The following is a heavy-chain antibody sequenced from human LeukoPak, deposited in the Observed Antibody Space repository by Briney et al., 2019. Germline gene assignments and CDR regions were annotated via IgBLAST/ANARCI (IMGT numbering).Heavy chain of an antibody. V-gene: IGHV1-69*04. CDR3: ASPSPYYYYGMDV. Sequence: SVKVSCKASGGTFSSYAISWVRQAPGQGLEWMGRIIPILGIANYAQKFQGRVTITADKSTSTAYMELSSLRSEDTAVYYCASPSPYYYYGMDVWGQGTTVTVSS. CDR2: IIPILGIA. J-gene: IGHJ6*02. CDR1: GGTFSSYA.